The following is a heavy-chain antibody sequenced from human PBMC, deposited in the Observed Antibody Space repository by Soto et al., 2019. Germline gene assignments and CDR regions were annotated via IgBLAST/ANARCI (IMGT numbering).Heavy chain of an antibody. V-gene: IGHV3-48*02. CDR2: SSSNSI. J-gene: IGHJ6*01. CDR1: GFTFRSYS. CDR3: VRDQWYAFDV. D-gene: IGHD2-8*01. Sequence: GGSLRLSCAASGFTFRSYSMNWVRQAPGKGLEWLSYSSSNSIYADSVRGRFTTSRDNAKNSLYLQMNSLRDEDTAVYYCVRDQWYAFDVWGQGTTVTVSS.